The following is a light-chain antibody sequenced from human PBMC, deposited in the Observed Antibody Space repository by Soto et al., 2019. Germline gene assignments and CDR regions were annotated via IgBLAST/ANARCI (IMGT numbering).Light chain of an antibody. Sequence: EIVLTQSPGTLSLSPGERATLSCRASQSVSSSYLAWYQQKPGQAPRLLIYGASSRATGIPDRFSGSGSGTDFTLTISRLEPEDLAVYYCQQYGSSPTWTFGKGTKVDIK. J-gene: IGKJ1*01. V-gene: IGKV3-20*01. CDR3: QQYGSSPTWT. CDR2: GAS. CDR1: QSVSSSY.